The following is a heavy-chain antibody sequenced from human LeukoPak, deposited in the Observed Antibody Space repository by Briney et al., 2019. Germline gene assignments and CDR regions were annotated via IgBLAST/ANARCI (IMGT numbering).Heavy chain of an antibody. CDR1: GYTFTSYG. V-gene: IGHV1-18*01. D-gene: IGHD5-24*01. J-gene: IGHJ4*02. CDR3: ARGTMRDGH. Sequence: ASVKVSCKTSGYTFTSYGINWVRQAPGQGLEWMGWINVYNGETKKTQNFHDRLTLTTDTSTSTAYMELRSLRSDDTAFYCCARGTMRDGHWGQGTLVTVSA. CDR2: INVYNGET.